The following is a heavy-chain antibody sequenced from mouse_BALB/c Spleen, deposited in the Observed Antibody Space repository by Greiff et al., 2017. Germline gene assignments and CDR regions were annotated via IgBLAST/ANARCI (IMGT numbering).Heavy chain of an antibody. CDR3: ARLHYDYPWFAY. Sequence: EVKVEESGPSLVKPSQTLSLTCSVTGDSITSGYWNWIRKFPGNKLEYMGYISYSGSTYYNPSLKSRISITRDTSKYQYYLQLNSVTTEDTATYYCARLHYDYPWFAYWGQGTLVTVSA. CDR2: ISYSGST. J-gene: IGHJ3*01. D-gene: IGHD2-4*01. CDR1: GDSITSGY. V-gene: IGHV3-8*02.